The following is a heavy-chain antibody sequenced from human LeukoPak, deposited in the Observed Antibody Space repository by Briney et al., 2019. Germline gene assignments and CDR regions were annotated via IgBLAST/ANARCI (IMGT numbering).Heavy chain of an antibody. CDR2: IYGGGFI. D-gene: IGHD3-16*02. Sequence: SGGSLRLSCAASGFSVSANYMSWVRQAPGKGLEWVSVIYGGGFIYYADSVKGRFTISRDTSMNTLYLQMNSLRAEDTAVYYCARDGIYHYYYYMDVWGKGTTVTVSS. V-gene: IGHV3-53*01. CDR3: ARDGIYHYYYYMDV. CDR1: GFSVSANY. J-gene: IGHJ6*03.